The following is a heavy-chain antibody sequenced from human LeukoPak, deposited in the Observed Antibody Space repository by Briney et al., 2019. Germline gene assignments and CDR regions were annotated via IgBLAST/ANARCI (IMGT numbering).Heavy chain of an antibody. CDR2: IYASGST. D-gene: IGHD3-3*01. V-gene: IGHV4-61*02. CDR1: GGSLSSGSDY. Sequence: SQTLSLTCTVSGGSLSSGSDYWSWIRQSAGKGLEWIGRIYASGSTNYNPSLKSRVTISVDTSKNQFSLRLSSVTAADTAVYYCARSGYSNFDYWGQGTLVTVSS. CDR3: ARSGYSNFDY. J-gene: IGHJ4*02.